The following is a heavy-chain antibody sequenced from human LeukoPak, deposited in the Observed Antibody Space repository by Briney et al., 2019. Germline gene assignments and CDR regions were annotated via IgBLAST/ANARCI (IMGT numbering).Heavy chain of an antibody. CDR3: ARGSDTAMDLFDY. D-gene: IGHD5-18*01. CDR1: GGTFSSYA. Sequence: GASVKVSCKASGGTFSSYAISWVRQAPGQGLEWMGRIIPILGIANYAQKFQGRVTITADKSTSTAYMELSSLRSEDTAVYYCARGSDTAMDLFDYWGQGTLVTVSS. J-gene: IGHJ4*02. CDR2: IIPILGIA. V-gene: IGHV1-69*04.